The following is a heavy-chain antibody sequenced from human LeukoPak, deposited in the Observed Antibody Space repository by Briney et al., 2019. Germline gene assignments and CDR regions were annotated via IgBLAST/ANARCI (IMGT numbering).Heavy chain of an antibody. D-gene: IGHD2-2*01. CDR3: ARSYHCSSTSCYRGYYYYYYYMDV. V-gene: IGHV1-46*01. CDR2: INPSGGST. J-gene: IGHJ6*03. Sequence: ASVKVSCKASGYTFTSYYMHWVRQAPGQGLEWMGIINPSGGSTSYAQKFQGRVTMTRDTSTSTVYMELSSLRSEDTAVYYCARSYHCSSTSCYRGYYYYYYYMDVWGKGTTVTISS. CDR1: GYTFTSYY.